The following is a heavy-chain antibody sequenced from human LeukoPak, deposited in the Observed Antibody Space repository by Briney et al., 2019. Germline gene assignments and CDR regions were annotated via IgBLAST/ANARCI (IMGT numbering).Heavy chain of an antibody. CDR2: VSSIGISS. CDR3: AKYRGSEYDSSGHSAFDI. CDR1: GFTFSNYA. Sequence: GGSLRLSCTASGFTFSNYAITWVRQAPGKGLEWVSSVSSIGISSYYADSVKGRFTISRDNAKNSLYLQMNSLRAEDTAVYYCAKYRGSEYDSSGHSAFDIWGQGTMVTVSS. J-gene: IGHJ3*02. V-gene: IGHV3-23*01. D-gene: IGHD3-22*01.